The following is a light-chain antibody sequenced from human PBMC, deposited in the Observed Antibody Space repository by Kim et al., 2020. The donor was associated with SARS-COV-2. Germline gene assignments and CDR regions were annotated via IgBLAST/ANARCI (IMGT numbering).Light chain of an antibody. CDR1: NSNIGNNY. V-gene: IGLV1-51*01. CDR2: DNN. Sequence: QSVLTQPPSVSAAPGQGVTISCSGNNSNIGNNYVSWYQQFPGTAPKLLIYDNNKRPSGIPDRFSGSKSGTSATLAITGLQTGDEADYHCGTWDTSLTAGVFGGGTKLTVL. CDR3: GTWDTSLTAGV. J-gene: IGLJ2*01.